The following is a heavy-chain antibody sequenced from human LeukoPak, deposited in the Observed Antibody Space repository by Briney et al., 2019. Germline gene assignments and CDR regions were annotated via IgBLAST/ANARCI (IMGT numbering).Heavy chain of an antibody. Sequence: SETLSLTCAVYGGSFSGYYWSWIRQPPGKGLEWIGEINHSGSTNYNPSLKSRVTISVDTSKNQFSLKLSSVTAADTAVYYCARVDGEGYYYYYYMDVWGKGTTVTVSS. CDR3: ARVDGEGYYYYYYMDV. V-gene: IGHV4-34*01. CDR2: INHSGST. D-gene: IGHD4-17*01. J-gene: IGHJ6*03. CDR1: GGSFSGYY.